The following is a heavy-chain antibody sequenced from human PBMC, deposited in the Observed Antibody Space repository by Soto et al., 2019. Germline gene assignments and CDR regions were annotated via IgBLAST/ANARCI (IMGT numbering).Heavy chain of an antibody. V-gene: IGHV1-2*04. CDR3: ARGPALITIFGVVIPPGMDV. CDR1: GYTFTGYY. Sequence: ASVKVSCKASGYTFTGYYMHWVRQAPGQGLEWMGWINPNSGGTNYAQKFQGWVTMTRDTSISTAYMELSRLRSDDTAVYYCARGPALITIFGVVIPPGMDVWGQGTTVTVSS. D-gene: IGHD3-3*01. CDR2: INPNSGGT. J-gene: IGHJ6*02.